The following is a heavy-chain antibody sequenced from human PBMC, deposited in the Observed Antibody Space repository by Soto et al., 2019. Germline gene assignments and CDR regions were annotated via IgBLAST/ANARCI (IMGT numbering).Heavy chain of an antibody. J-gene: IGHJ6*04. CDR1: GYSFTSYW. D-gene: IGHD5-12*01. Sequence: GESLKISCKGSGYSFTSYWISWVRQMPGKGLEWMGRIDPSDSYTNYSPSFQGHVTISADKSISTAYLQWSSLKASDTAMYYCTRRAFGYYYYYDYGMVVGGVGATVTGSA. V-gene: IGHV5-10-1*01. CDR3: TRRAFGYYYYYDYGMVV. CDR2: IDPSDSYT.